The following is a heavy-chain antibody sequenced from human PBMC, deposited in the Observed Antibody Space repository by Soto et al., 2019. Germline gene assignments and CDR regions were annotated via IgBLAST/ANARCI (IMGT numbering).Heavy chain of an antibody. Sequence: QLQLVQSGPEAKKPGASVKVSCKASGYTFATSTISWLRQAPGQGPEWMGWIKAYSGNTNYAQKLQGRFTMTTDTSTSTAYMELRSLTTDDTAIYYCAIADYGDDDYWGQGTLVTSPQ. CDR3: AIADYGDDDY. V-gene: IGHV1-18*01. D-gene: IGHD4-17*01. J-gene: IGHJ4*02. CDR2: IKAYSGNT. CDR1: GYTFATST.